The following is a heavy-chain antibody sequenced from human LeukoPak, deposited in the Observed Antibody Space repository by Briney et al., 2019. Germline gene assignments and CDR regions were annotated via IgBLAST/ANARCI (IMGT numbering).Heavy chain of an antibody. CDR1: GFTFSSYA. J-gene: IGHJ4*02. CDR2: ISGSGATT. Sequence: GRSLRLSCAASGFTFSSYAMSWVRQAPGKGLEWVSAISGSGATTYHADSVKGRFTISRDNSKSTLYLQLNSLRAEDTAVYYCAKGPQGDWGQGALVTVSS. CDR3: AKGPQGD. D-gene: IGHD3-16*01. V-gene: IGHV3-23*01.